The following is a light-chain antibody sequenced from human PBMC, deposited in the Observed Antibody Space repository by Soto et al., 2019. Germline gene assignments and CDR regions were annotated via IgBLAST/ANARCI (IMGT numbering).Light chain of an antibody. J-gene: IGKJ1*01. CDR1: QSVSSSY. V-gene: IGKV3-20*01. Sequence: EIVLTQSPGTLSLSPGERATLSCRASQSVSSSYLAWYQQKPGKAPRLLIYGASSRATGIPDRFSGSGSGTGFTLTISRLEPEDFAVYYCQQYGSSPQTFGQGTKV. CDR2: GAS. CDR3: QQYGSSPQT.